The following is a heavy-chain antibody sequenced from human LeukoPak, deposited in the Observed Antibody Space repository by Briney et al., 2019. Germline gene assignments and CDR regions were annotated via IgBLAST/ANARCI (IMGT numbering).Heavy chain of an antibody. D-gene: IGHD3-22*01. V-gene: IGHV1-24*01. CDR3: ATSQYYDSTTDY. J-gene: IGHJ4*02. CDR1: GYTLTELS. Sequence: PMASVKVSCKVSGYTLTELSMHWVRQAPGKGLEWMGGFDPEDGETIYAQKFQGRVTMTEDTSTDTAYMELSSLRSEDTAVYYCATSQYYDSTTDYWGQGTLVTVS. CDR2: FDPEDGET.